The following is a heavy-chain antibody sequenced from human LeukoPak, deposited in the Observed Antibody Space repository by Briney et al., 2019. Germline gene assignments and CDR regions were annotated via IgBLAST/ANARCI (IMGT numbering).Heavy chain of an antibody. CDR2: ISGSGGST. CDR3: ARDDYSNYQVLYYYYYMDV. CDR1: GFAFSSYG. D-gene: IGHD4-11*01. V-gene: IGHV3-23*01. Sequence: GGSLRLSCAASGFAFSSYGMNWVRQTPGKGLEWVSAISGSGGSTYYADSVKGRFTISRDNAKNSLYLQMNSLRAEDTAVYYCARDDYSNYQVLYYYYYMDVWGKGTTVTVSS. J-gene: IGHJ6*03.